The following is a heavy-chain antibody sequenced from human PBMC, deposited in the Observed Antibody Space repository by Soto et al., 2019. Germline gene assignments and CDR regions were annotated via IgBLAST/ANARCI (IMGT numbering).Heavy chain of an antibody. CDR1: GFIFDDYA. Sequence: EVQLVESGGGLVQPGRSLRLSCEASGFIFDDYAMHWVRQAPGKGLEWVSGISWNSGGINYADSVKGRFTISRDNAKNSLYLQMNSLRTEDMALYFCAKDPHSSSRVGYFDQWGRGTLVTVSS. D-gene: IGHD6-13*01. J-gene: IGHJ4*02. CDR2: ISWNSGGI. CDR3: AKDPHSSSRVGYFDQ. V-gene: IGHV3-9*03.